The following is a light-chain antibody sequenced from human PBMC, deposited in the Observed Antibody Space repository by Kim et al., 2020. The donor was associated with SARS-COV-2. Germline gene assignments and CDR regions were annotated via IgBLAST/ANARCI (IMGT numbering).Light chain of an antibody. Sequence: AIQLTQSPSSLSASVGDRVTITCRASQGISSALAWYQQKPGKAPKLLIYDASSLESGVPSRFSGSGSGTVFTLTISSLQPEDFATYYCQQFNSYPTFGGGTKVDIK. V-gene: IGKV1-13*02. CDR3: QQFNSYPT. CDR1: QGISSA. J-gene: IGKJ4*01. CDR2: DAS.